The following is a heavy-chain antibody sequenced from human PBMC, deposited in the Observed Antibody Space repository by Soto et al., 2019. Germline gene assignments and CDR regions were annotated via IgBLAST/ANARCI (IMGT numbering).Heavy chain of an antibody. J-gene: IGHJ4*02. D-gene: IGHD4-17*01. CDR1: GFTFSNAW. CDR3: TTEMTTVTTGEDY. CDR2: IKSKTDGGTT. Sequence: LRLSCAASGFTFSNAWMSWVRQAPGKGLEWVGRIKSKTDGGTTDYAAPVKGRFTISRDDSKNTLYLQMNSLKTEDTAVYYCTTEMTTVTTGEDYWGQGTLVTVSS. V-gene: IGHV3-15*01.